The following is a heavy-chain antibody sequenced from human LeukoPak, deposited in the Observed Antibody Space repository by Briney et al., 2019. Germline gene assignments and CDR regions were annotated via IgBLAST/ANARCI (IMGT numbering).Heavy chain of an antibody. V-gene: IGHV3-48*04. D-gene: IGHD5-12*01. CDR2: ISTSSSTI. Sequence: GGSLRLSCAASGFTFSIYSMDWVRQAPGKGLEWVSYISTSSSTIYYADSVKGRFTISRDNAKNSLYLQMNSLRAEDTAVYYCARTDRQYSGGTEDYWGQGTLVTVSS. CDR3: ARTDRQYSGGTEDY. CDR1: GFTFSIYS. J-gene: IGHJ4*02.